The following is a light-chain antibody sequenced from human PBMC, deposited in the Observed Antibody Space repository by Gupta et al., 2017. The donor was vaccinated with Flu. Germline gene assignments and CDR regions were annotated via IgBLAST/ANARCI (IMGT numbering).Light chain of an antibody. CDR2: GAS. CDR3: QQYGSSPWT. J-gene: IGKJ1*01. Sequence: EIVLTQSPGTLSLSPGERATLSCRASQSVRSSYLAWYQQKPGQAPRLLIYGASSRATGIPDTFSGSGSGTEFTLTISRLEPEDFAVYYCQQYGSSPWTFGQGTKVEIK. V-gene: IGKV3-20*01. CDR1: QSVRSSY.